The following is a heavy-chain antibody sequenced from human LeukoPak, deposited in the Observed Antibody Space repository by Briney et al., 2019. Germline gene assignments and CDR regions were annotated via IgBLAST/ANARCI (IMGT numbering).Heavy chain of an antibody. CDR2: ISYYGSNK. J-gene: IGHJ4*02. V-gene: IGHV3-30*18. Sequence: GGSLRLSCAASGFTFSSYGMHWVRQAPGKGLEWVAVISYYGSNKYYADSVKGRFTISRDNSKNTLYLQMNSLRAEDTAVYYCAKDAYYASGRYFDSWGQGTLVTVSS. D-gene: IGHD3-10*01. CDR3: AKDAYYASGRYFDS. CDR1: GFTFSSYG.